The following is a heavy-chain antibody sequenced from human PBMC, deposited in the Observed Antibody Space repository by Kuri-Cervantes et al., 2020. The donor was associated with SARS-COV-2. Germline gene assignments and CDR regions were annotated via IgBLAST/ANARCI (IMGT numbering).Heavy chain of an antibody. CDR2: ISGSGGST. CDR3: AKDGGPGYGDYVYFDY. V-gene: IGHV3-23*01. D-gene: IGHD4-17*01. Sequence: GESLKISCAASGFTFSSYAMSWVRQAPGKGLEWVSAISGSGGSTYYADSVKGRFTISRDNSKNTLYLKMNSLGAEDTAVYYCAKDGGPGYGDYVYFDYWGQGTLVTVSS. CDR1: GFTFSSYA. J-gene: IGHJ4*02.